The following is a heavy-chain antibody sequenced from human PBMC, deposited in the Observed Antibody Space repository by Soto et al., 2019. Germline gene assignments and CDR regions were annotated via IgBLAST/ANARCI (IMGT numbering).Heavy chain of an antibody. CDR1: GGTFSSYA. Sequence: GASVKVSCKASGGTFSSYAISWVRQAPGQGLEWMGGIIPIFGTANYAQKLQGRVTITADESTSTAYMELSSLRSEDTAVYYCARDGRGRYFDWLKDGMDVWGQGTTVSVSS. CDR2: IIPIFGTA. CDR3: ARDGRGRYFDWLKDGMDV. D-gene: IGHD3-9*01. V-gene: IGHV1-69*13. J-gene: IGHJ6*02.